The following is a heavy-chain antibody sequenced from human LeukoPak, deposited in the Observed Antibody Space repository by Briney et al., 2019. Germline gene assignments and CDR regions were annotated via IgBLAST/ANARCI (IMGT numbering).Heavy chain of an antibody. D-gene: IGHD3-10*01. CDR3: AKATPLNYYGSGSYYDY. V-gene: IGHV3-23*01. Sequence: GGSLRLSCAASGFTFSSYAMSWVRQAPGKGLEWVSSSGTAGGTYYADSVKGRFTISRDNSENTLYLQMNSLRTEDTALYYCAKATPLNYYGSGSYYDYWGQGTPVTVSS. CDR2: SGTAGGT. J-gene: IGHJ4*02. CDR1: GFTFSSYA.